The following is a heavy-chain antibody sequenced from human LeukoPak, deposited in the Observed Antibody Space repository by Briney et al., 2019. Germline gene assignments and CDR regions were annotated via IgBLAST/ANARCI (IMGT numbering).Heavy chain of an antibody. CDR2: IRCSGNNI. V-gene: IGHV3-11*01. J-gene: IGHJ6*03. Sequence: GGSLRLSCAASGFTFSDYYMSWIRQAPGKGLEWVSYIRCSGNNIYYADSEKLRFNISRDNAKNSLYLQMNSLRAEDTAVYYCARGSYGSGSYYNMDVWGKGTTVTV. D-gene: IGHD3-10*01. CDR1: GFTFSDYY. CDR3: ARGSYGSGSYYNMDV.